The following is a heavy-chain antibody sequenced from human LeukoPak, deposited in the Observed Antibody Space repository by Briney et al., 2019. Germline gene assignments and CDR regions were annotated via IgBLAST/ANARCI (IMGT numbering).Heavy chain of an antibody. V-gene: IGHV4-59*08. D-gene: IGHD6-19*01. CDR1: GGPIVRHY. CDR2: IFYSGST. CDR3: ARQGSSGWYQWKVHDY. Sequence: SETLSLATPASGGPIVRHYWIWIRQPPGRGLEWIGYIFYSGSTNYNPSLKSRVTISVDTSKNQFSLRLRSVTAADTAVLYCARQGSSGWYQWKVHDYWGQGALVTVSS. J-gene: IGHJ4*02.